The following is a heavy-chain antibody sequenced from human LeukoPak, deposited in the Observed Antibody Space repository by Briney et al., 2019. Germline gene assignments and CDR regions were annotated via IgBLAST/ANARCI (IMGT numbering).Heavy chain of an antibody. V-gene: IGHV3-23*01. CDR3: AKRKREWLVIDY. J-gene: IGHJ4*02. Sequence: GRSLRLSCAASGFTFSSYAMSWVRQAPGKGLEWVSAISGSGGSTYYADSVKGRFTISRDNSKNTLYLQMNSLRAEDTAVYYCAKRKREWLVIDYWGQGTLVTVSS. CDR2: ISGSGGST. CDR1: GFTFSSYA. D-gene: IGHD6-19*01.